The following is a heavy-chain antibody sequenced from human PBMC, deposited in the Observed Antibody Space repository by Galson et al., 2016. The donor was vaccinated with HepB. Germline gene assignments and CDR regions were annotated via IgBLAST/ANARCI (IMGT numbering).Heavy chain of an antibody. D-gene: IGHD6-6*01. CDR3: ARVGYTRSSAGWFDA. V-gene: IGHV3-53*05. CDR2: YYAAGKI. Sequence: SLRLSCAASGFTVSSHHMSWVRQIAGKDLEWVSVYYAAGKIFYADSVKGRFTISRDNSGNTLHLQMNNLRPEDTATYYCARVGYTRSSAGWFDAWGQGALVTVSS. J-gene: IGHJ5*02. CDR1: GFTVSSHH.